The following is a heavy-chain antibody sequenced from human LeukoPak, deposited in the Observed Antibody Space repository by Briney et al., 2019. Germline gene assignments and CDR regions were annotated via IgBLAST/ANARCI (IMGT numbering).Heavy chain of an antibody. CDR3: ARDPILGIAVAGLSWFDP. CDR1: GGTFSSYA. J-gene: IGHJ5*02. Sequence: ASVKVSCKASGGTFSSYAISWVRQAPGQGLEWMGWISAYNGNTNYAQKLQGRVTMTTDTSTSTAYMELRSLRSDDTAVYYCARDPILGIAVAGLSWFDPWGQGTLVTVSS. CDR2: ISAYNGNT. D-gene: IGHD6-19*01. V-gene: IGHV1-18*01.